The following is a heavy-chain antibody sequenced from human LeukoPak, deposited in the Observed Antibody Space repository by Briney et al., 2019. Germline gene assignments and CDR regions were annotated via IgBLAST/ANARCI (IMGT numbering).Heavy chain of an antibody. V-gene: IGHV4-4*07. Sequence: SETLSLTCTVSGGSISSHYWSWIRQPPGKGLEWIGRIFVSGATDYNPSLQGRVTMSVDKSQSQFSLKLRSVTAADTAVYYCVRQGYDYGAFNAWGPGTLVTVSS. D-gene: IGHD5-12*01. CDR2: IFVSGAT. CDR1: GGSISSHY. CDR3: VRQGYDYGAFNA. J-gene: IGHJ4*02.